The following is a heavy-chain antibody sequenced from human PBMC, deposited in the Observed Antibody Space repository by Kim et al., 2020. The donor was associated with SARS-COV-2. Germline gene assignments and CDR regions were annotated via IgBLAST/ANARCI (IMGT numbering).Heavy chain of an antibody. CDR1: GFTFSDYY. D-gene: IGHD3-10*01. CDR2: ISSSSSYT. V-gene: IGHV3-11*05. CDR3: ARDDHGGVWFGELSANWFDP. Sequence: GGSLRLSCAASGFTFSDYYMSWIRQAPGKGLEWVSYISSSSSYTNYADSVKGRFTISRDNAKNSLYLQMNSLRAEDTAVYYCARDDHGGVWFGELSANWFDPWGQGTLVTVSS. J-gene: IGHJ5*02.